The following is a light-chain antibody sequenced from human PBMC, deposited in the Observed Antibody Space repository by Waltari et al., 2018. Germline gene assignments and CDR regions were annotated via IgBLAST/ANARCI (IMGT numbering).Light chain of an antibody. CDR3: QSYDSNNHVV. J-gene: IGLJ2*01. V-gene: IGLV6-57*02. CDR1: SGNIASNY. CDR2: EDN. Sequence: NFMLSQPHSVSESPGKTVTISCTGSSGNIASNYVQLYHHRPDSAPIIVIYEDNQIPSGVPDRFSGSIDRSTNSASLTVSGLRPEDEGDYYCQSYDSNNHVVFGGGTKLTVL.